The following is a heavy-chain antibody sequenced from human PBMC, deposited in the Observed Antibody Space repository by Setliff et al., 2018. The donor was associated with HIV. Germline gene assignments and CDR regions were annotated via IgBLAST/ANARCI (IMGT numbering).Heavy chain of an antibody. CDR3: AWGTQRPIDS. V-gene: IGHV1-69-2*01. CDR2: IDPDRGET. J-gene: IGHJ4*02. D-gene: IGHD3-16*01. CDR1: GYTFPDYY. Sequence: ASVKVSCKVSGYTFPDYYFQWVRQAPGKGLGWVGLIDPDRGETVYAEKFQGRVTITADRSKDIAYMKLSSLRYEDTAMYYCAWGTQRPIDSWGQGTLVTVSS.